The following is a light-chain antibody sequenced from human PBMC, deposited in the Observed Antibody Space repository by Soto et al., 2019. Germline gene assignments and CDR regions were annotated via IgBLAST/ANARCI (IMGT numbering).Light chain of an antibody. CDR3: QQRSNWPPLT. CDR2: DAS. Sequence: EIVLTLSPGTVSLSPGERATLSCRASQSVSSNLAWYQQKPGQAPRLLIYDASNRATGIPARFSGSGSGTDFTLTISSLEPEDFAVYYCQQRSNWPPLTFGGGTKVDIK. CDR1: QSVSSN. J-gene: IGKJ4*01. V-gene: IGKV3-11*01.